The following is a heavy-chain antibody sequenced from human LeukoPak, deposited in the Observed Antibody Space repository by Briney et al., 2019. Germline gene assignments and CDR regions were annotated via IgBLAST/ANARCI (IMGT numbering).Heavy chain of an antibody. CDR1: GYTFTSYG. J-gene: IGHJ6*02. CDR2: ISAYNGNT. CDR3: AGLTMVRGVTSELTSHYYYYGMDV. Sequence: GASVKVSCKASGYTFTSYGISWVRQAPGQGLEWMGWISAYNGNTNYAQKLQGRVTMTTDTSTSTAYMELRSLRSDDTAVYYCAGLTMVRGVTSELTSHYYYYGMDVWGQGTTVTVSS. D-gene: IGHD3-10*01. V-gene: IGHV1-18*01.